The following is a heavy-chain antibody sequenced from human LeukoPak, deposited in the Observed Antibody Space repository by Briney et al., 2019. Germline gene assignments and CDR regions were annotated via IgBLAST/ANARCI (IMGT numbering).Heavy chain of an antibody. Sequence: GGSLRLSCSASGFTFSSYAMHWVRQAPGKGLEYVSAISSNGGSTYYADSVKGRFTISRDNSKNTLYLQMSSLRAEDTAVYCCVKDQGRGYYYYYGMDVWGQGTTVTVSS. J-gene: IGHJ6*02. D-gene: IGHD5-12*01. V-gene: IGHV3-64D*06. CDR3: VKDQGRGYYYYYGMDV. CDR1: GFTFSSYA. CDR2: ISSNGGST.